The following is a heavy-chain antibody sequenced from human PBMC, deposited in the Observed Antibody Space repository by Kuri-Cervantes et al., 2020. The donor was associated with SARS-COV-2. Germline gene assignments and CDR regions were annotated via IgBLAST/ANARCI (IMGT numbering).Heavy chain of an antibody. CDR3: ARLTMVRGENYYYYGMDV. V-gene: IGHV3-23*01. D-gene: IGHD3-10*01. J-gene: IGHJ6*01. CDR2: ISGSGGST. Sequence: GESLKISCAASGFTFSSYAMSWVRQAPGKGLEWVSAISGSGGSTYYADSVKGRFTISRDNSKNTLYLQMNSLRAEDTAVYYCARLTMVRGENYYYYGMDVWGQGTTVTVSS. CDR1: GFTFSSYA.